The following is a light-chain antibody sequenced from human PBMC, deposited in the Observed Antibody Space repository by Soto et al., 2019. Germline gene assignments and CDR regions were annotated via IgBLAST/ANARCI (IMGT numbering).Light chain of an antibody. J-gene: IGLJ2*01. CDR3: QSYDSSLSGPVV. CDR1: SSNIGAGYD. CDR2: GNS. V-gene: IGLV1-40*01. Sequence: QAVVTQPPSVSGAPGQRVTISCTGSSSNIGAGYDVHWYQQLPGTAPKLLIYGNSNRPSGVPDRFSGSKSGTSASLGITGLQAEDEADYYCQSYDSSLSGPVVFGGGTKLTVL.